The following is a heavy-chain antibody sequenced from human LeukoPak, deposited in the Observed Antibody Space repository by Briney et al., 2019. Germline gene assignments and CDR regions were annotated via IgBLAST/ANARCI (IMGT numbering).Heavy chain of an antibody. CDR3: ARYTYGPAPGYGGDYFDY. CDR1: GFTFSDYY. Sequence: PGGSLRLSCAASGFTFSDYYMSWIRQAPGKGLEWVSYISSSGSTIYYADSVKGRFTISRDNAKNSLYLQMNSLRAEDTAVYYCARYTYGPAPGYGGDYFDYWGQGTLVTVSS. V-gene: IGHV3-11*01. J-gene: IGHJ4*02. D-gene: IGHD2-21*01. CDR2: ISSSGSTI.